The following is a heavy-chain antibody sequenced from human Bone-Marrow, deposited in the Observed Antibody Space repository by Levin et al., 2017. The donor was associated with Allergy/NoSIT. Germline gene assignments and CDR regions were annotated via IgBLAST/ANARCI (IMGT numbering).Heavy chain of an antibody. V-gene: IGHV5-51*01. CDR2: IYPGDSDS. J-gene: IGHJ5*02. D-gene: IGHD1-1*01. CDR3: ARSKQPYSQNWKWFDR. Sequence: GESLKISCKGSGYSFTDYWIGWVRQMPGKGLEWMGIIYPGDSDSRYSPSFQGQVTMSADKSISTAYLQWSSLKASDTAMYYCARSKQPYSQNWKWFDRWGQGTLVTVSS. CDR1: GYSFTDYW.